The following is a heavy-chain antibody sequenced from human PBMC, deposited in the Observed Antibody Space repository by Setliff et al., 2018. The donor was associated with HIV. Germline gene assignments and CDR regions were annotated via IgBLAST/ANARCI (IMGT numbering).Heavy chain of an antibody. CDR1: GYTFTSYG. Sequence: ASVKVSCKASGYTFTSYGISWVRQAPGQGLEWMGWISAYNGNTNYAQKLQGRDTMTPDTSTSTAYMELRSLRSDDTAVYYCARDGEYYYDSSGPVFDPWGQGTLVTVSS. D-gene: IGHD3-22*01. CDR2: ISAYNGNT. J-gene: IGHJ5*02. CDR3: ARDGEYYYDSSGPVFDP. V-gene: IGHV1-18*01.